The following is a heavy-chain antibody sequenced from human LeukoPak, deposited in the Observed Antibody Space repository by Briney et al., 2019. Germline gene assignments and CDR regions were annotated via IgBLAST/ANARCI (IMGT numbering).Heavy chain of an antibody. CDR2: IYYTGTT. J-gene: IGHJ5*02. D-gene: IGHD2/OR15-2a*01. V-gene: IGHV4-39*01. CDR1: GGSITTGSYY. CDR3: GRTFYHESTTFP. Sequence: SETLSLTCTVSGGSITTGSYYWGWIRQPPGKGLEWIASIYYTGTTYYNPSLKSRVTISVDTSKNQFSLRLTSVTAADTAVYFCGRTFYHESTTFPWGQGTLVTVSS.